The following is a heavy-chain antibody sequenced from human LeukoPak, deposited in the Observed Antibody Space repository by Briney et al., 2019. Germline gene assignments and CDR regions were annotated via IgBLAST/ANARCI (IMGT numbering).Heavy chain of an antibody. CDR1: GGTFSSYA. Sequence: SVKVSCKASGGTFSSYAISWVRQAPGQGLEWMGRIIPILGIANYAQKFQGRVTITADKSTSTAYMELSSLRSEDTAVYYCARDLSSSWYAGVGYWGQGTLVTVSS. CDR2: IIPILGIA. V-gene: IGHV1-69*04. J-gene: IGHJ4*02. CDR3: ARDLSSSWYAGVGY. D-gene: IGHD6-13*01.